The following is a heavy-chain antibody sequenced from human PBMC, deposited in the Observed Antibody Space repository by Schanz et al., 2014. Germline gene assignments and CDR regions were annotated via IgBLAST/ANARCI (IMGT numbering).Heavy chain of an antibody. V-gene: IGHV3-23*01. CDR1: GFSFTTYA. CDR2: ISGSGAST. J-gene: IGHJ4*02. D-gene: IGHD3-3*01. CDR3: VRDSFFAFDY. Sequence: EVQLLESGGGLVQPGGSLRLSCASSGFSFTTYAMNWVRQAPGKGLEWVSGISGSGASTYYADSVKGRFTMSRDNAKNSVFLQMNSLRAEDTAVYYCVRDSFFAFDYWGQGTLVTVSS.